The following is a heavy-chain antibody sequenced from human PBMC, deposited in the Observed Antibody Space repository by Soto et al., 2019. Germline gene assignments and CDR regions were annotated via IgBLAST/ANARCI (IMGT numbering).Heavy chain of an antibody. CDR2: ISSSSSYI. J-gene: IGHJ4*02. CDR1: GFTFSSYS. CDR3: ARDQPGYSYGYGLGY. D-gene: IGHD5-18*01. Sequence: EVQLVESGGGLVKPGGSLRLSCAASGFTFSSYSMNWVRQAPGKGLEWVSSISSSSSYIYYADSVKGRFTISRHNAKNSLYLKRNSLRAEDTAVYYCARDQPGYSYGYGLGYWGQGTLVTVSS. V-gene: IGHV3-21*01.